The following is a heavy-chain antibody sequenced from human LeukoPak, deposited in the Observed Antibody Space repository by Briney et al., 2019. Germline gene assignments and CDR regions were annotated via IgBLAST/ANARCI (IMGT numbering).Heavy chain of an antibody. V-gene: IGHV4-34*01. CDR1: GGSFSGYY. CDR2: INHSGST. CDR3: ARGRLAAAAPSDYFDY. Sequence: PSETLSLTCAVYGGSFSGYYWSWIRQPPGKGLVWIGEINHSGSTNYNPSLKGRVTISVDTSKNQFSLKLSSVTAADTAVYYCARGRLAAAAPSDYFDYWGQGTLVTVSS. D-gene: IGHD6-13*01. J-gene: IGHJ4*02.